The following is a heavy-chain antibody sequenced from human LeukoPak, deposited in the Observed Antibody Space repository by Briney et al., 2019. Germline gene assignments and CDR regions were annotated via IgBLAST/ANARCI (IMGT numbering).Heavy chain of an antibody. Sequence: PGRSLRLSCAASGLTFSKYAMHWVRQTPGKGLEWVAAIWNDGSDENYADSVKGRFTISSDNSKSTLYLQMNSLRTEDTAVYYCTFEIGRSQGAFDIWGQGTMITVSS. CDR3: TFEIGRSQGAFDI. V-gene: IGHV3-33*01. CDR2: IWNDGSDE. J-gene: IGHJ3*02. D-gene: IGHD1-26*01. CDR1: GLTFSKYA.